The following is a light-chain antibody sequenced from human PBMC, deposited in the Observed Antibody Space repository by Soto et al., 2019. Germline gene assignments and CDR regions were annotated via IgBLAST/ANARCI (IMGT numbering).Light chain of an antibody. CDR1: RTVHSN. CDR3: QQSSNWPPCT. V-gene: IGKV3D-15*01. CDR2: GAS. J-gene: IGKJ5*01. Sequence: EIVMTQSPATVSVSPGYIVTLSCSSSRTVHSNVAWYQHKPGQAPRLLMYGASSRATGIPDRFSGSRSGPEFTLTISSLEPEDFAVYYCQQSSNWPPCTFGQGTRLEIK.